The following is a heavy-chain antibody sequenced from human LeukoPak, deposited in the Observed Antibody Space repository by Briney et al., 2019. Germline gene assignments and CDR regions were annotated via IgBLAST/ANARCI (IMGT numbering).Heavy chain of an antibody. J-gene: IGHJ4*02. CDR1: GYSFTTYW. D-gene: IGHD6-6*01. Sequence: GESLKISCKASGYSFTTYWIGWVRQMPGKGLEWMGIVYPGDSDTRYSPSFQGQVTISADKSISTAYLQWSSLKASDTAMYYCARLGAARTPQHFDYWGQGTLVTVSS. CDR2: VYPGDSDT. CDR3: ARLGAARTPQHFDY. V-gene: IGHV5-51*01.